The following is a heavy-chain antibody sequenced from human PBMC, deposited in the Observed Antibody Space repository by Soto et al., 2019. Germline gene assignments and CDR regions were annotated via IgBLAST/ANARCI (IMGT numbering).Heavy chain of an antibody. CDR2: IYWDDDK. CDR3: VQSRCGGDCLQSYSSHSYYGLDV. CDR1: GLSLSTTGVG. V-gene: IGHV2-5*02. D-gene: IGHD2-21*02. Sequence: QITLKESGPTLVKPTQTLTLTCTFSGLSLSTTGVGVGWIRQPPGKALEWLALIYWDDDKRYSPSLKSRLTITKDTSKNQVVLTMTNMDPVDTATYYCVQSRCGGDCLQSYSSHSYYGLDVWGQGTTVTGSS. J-gene: IGHJ6*02.